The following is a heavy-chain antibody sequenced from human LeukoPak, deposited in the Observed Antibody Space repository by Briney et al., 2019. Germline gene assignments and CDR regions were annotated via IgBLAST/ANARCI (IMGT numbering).Heavy chain of an antibody. CDR2: NIPMLGIA. V-gene: IGHV1-69*04. Sequence: GASMKVSCKASGGTLNNFAISWVRQAPGQGLEWMGRNIPMLGIANYAQKFQDRVAITAVQSTSTVYMELSSLRSEDTAVYYCARDLDKWNSGRDYYGMDVWGQGTTVTVSS. CDR1: GGTLNNFA. J-gene: IGHJ6*02. D-gene: IGHD1-7*01. CDR3: ARDLDKWNSGRDYYGMDV.